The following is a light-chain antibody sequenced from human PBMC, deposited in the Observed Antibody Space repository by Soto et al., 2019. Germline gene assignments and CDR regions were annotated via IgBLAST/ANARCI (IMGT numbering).Light chain of an antibody. V-gene: IGKV1-39*01. J-gene: IGKJ1*01. CDR2: AAS. CDR1: QNIKTY. Sequence: DIQITQSPSSLSASVGDSVTIACRSSQNIKTYLNWYQQKPGKAPNLLIYAASSLHSGVPSRFSGSGSGTDFTLTISSLQPEDFATYYCQQRFSSPPWTFGQGTTVDIK. CDR3: QQRFSSPPWT.